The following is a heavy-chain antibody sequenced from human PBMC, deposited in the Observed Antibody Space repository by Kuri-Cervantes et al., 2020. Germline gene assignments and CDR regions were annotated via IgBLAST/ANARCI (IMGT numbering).Heavy chain of an antibody. V-gene: IGHV4-34*01. CDR1: GGSISSYY. D-gene: IGHD1-14*01. Sequence: SDTLSLTCTVSGGSISSYYWSWIRRPPGKGLEWIGEINHSGSTNYNPSLKSRVTISVDTSKNQFSLKLSSVTAADTAVYYCARGRRDWGQGTLVTVSS. CDR3: ARGRRD. J-gene: IGHJ4*02. CDR2: INHSGST.